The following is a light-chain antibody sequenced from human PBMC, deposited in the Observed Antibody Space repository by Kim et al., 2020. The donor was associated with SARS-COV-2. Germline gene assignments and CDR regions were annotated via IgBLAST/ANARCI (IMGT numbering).Light chain of an antibody. Sequence: WSPGERATLSCRASESISSNSVAWYQQRPGQAPRLLIYGASSRATGIPDRFSGSGSGTDFTLTISRLEAQDFAVYYCQQYATSLTFGGGTKVDIK. V-gene: IGKV3-20*01. J-gene: IGKJ4*01. CDR2: GAS. CDR1: ESISSNS. CDR3: QQYATSLT.